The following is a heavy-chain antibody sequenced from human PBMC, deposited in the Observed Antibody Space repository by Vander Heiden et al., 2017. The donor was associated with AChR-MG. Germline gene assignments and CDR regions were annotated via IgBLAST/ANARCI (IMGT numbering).Heavy chain of an antibody. D-gene: IGHD2-2*01. V-gene: IGHV4-34*01. CDR3: ARGRAGYRGYCSSTSCRKAFDP. CDR2: INHSGST. CDR1: GGSFSGYY. Sequence: QVQLQQWGAGLLTPSETLSLPCAAYGGSFSGYYWSWTRQPPGKGLEWIGEINHSGSTNYNPSLKSRVTISVDTSKNQFSLKLSSVTAADTAVYYCARGRAGYRGYCSSTSCRKAFDPWGQGTLVTVSS. J-gene: IGHJ5*02.